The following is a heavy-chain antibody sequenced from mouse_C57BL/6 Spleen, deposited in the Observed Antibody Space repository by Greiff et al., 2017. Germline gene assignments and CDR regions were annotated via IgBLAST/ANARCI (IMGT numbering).Heavy chain of an antibody. J-gene: IGHJ1*03. D-gene: IGHD1-1*01. CDR2: IDPETGGT. Sequence: QVQLQQSGAELVRPGASVTLSCKASGYTFTDYEMHWVKQTPVHGLEWIGAIDPETGGTAYNQKFKGKAILTADKSSSTAYMELRSLTSEDSAVYYCTRKLRYVYFDVWGTGTTVTVSS. CDR1: GYTFTDYE. CDR3: TRKLRYVYFDV. V-gene: IGHV1-15*01.